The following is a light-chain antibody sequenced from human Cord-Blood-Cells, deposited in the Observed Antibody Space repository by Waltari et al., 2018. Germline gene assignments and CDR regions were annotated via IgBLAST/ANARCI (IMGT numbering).Light chain of an antibody. Sequence: AIRITQSPSSLSASTGHRVTITCRASQGISSYLAWYQQNPGKAPKLLIYAASTLQSGVPSRFSGSGSGTDFTLTISCLQSEDFATYYCQQYYSYPLTFGGGTKVEIK. J-gene: IGKJ4*01. CDR1: QGISSY. V-gene: IGKV1-8*01. CDR3: QQYYSYPLT. CDR2: AAS.